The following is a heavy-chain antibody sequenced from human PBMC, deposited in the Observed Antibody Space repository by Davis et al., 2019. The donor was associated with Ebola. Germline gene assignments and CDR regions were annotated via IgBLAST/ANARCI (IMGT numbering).Heavy chain of an antibody. Sequence: PGGSLRLSCVASGFTFSNYGMHWVRQAPGKGLEWVAFIRNGGHGESYADSVKGRFTISRDNSKNTLFLQMNSLRPEDTAVYYCANAVAVSDIWRDPWGQGTLVIVSS. V-gene: IGHV3-30*02. CDR2: IRNGGHGE. CDR3: ANAVAVSDIWRDP. CDR1: GFTFSNYG. J-gene: IGHJ5*02.